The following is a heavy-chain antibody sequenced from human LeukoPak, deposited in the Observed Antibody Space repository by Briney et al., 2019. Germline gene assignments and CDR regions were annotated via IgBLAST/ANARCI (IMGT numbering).Heavy chain of an antibody. V-gene: IGHV4-61*08. CDR3: ARQELAYYFDY. D-gene: IGHD1-26*01. CDR2: IYYSGST. J-gene: IGHJ4*02. Sequence: ASETLSLTCTVSGGSISSGGYYWSWIRQPPGKGLEWIGYIYYSGSTNYNPSLKSRVTISVDTSKNQFSLKLSSVTAADTAVYYCARQELAYYFDYWGQGTLVTVSS. CDR1: GGSISSGGYY.